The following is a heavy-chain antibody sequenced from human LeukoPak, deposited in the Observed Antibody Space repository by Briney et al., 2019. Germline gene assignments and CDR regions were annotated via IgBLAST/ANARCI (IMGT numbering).Heavy chain of an antibody. D-gene: IGHD4-23*01. V-gene: IGHV3-23*01. CDR3: AKISGGKGDY. CDR2: ISGSGGST. J-gene: IGHJ4*02. CDR1: GFTFSSYG. Sequence: GGSLRLSCAASGFTFSSYGMHWVRQAPGKGLERVSAISGSGGSTYYADSVKGRFTISRDNSKNTLYLQMNSLRAEDTAVYYCAKISGGKGDYWGQGTLVTVSS.